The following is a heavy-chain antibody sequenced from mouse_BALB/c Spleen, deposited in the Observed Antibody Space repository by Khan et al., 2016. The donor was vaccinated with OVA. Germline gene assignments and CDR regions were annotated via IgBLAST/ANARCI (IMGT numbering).Heavy chain of an antibody. CDR3: AGAGYFAWFAY. Sequence: EVQLQESGAELVRPGALVKLSCKASGFNIKDYYMHWVKQRPEQGLEWIGWIDPENGETVYDPKFQGKANITADTSSNTAYLQLSSLTSEDTAVYYCAGAGYFAWFAYWGQGTLVTVSA. J-gene: IGHJ3*01. V-gene: IGHV14-1*02. CDR1: GFNIKDYY. CDR2: IDPENGET.